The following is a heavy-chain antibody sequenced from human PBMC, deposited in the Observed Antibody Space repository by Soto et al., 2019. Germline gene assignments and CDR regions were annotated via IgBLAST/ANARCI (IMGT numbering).Heavy chain of an antibody. J-gene: IGHJ3*01. CDR1: GGSISPYY. V-gene: IGHV4-59*01. CDR3: ARPIRSGYSYAFDV. CDR2: IYYSGST. D-gene: IGHD6-25*01. Sequence: SETLSLTCTVSGGSISPYYWTWARQTPEKGLDWIGYIYYSGSTNYNPSLFSRVTISVDTTKILFSLEVRTLTAAATAVYYRARPIRSGYSYAFDVCGQATIVTVSS.